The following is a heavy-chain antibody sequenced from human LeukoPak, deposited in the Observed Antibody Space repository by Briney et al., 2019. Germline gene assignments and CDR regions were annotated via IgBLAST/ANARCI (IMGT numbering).Heavy chain of an antibody. CDR1: GFTFSSYS. CDR3: ARSRRGWELLSY. Sequence: GGSLRLSCAASGFTFSSYSMNWVRQAPGKGLEWVSSISSSSSYIYYADSVKGRFTISRDNAKNSLYLQMISLRAEDTAVYYCARSRRGWELLSYWGQGTLVTVSS. D-gene: IGHD1-26*01. V-gene: IGHV3-21*01. J-gene: IGHJ4*02. CDR2: ISSSSSYI.